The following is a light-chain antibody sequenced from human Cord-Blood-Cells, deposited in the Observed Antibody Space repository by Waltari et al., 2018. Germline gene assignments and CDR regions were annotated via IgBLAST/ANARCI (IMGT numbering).Light chain of an antibody. V-gene: IGLV2-14*03. CDR3: SSYTSSSTWV. CDR1: SSDVGGYNH. Sequence: QSALTQPASVSGSPGQPITISCTGTSSDVGGYNHVSWYQQHPGKAPKLMIYDVSNRPSGVSNRFSGSKSGNTASLTISGLQAEDEADYYCSSYTSSSTWVFGGGTKLTVL. J-gene: IGLJ3*02. CDR2: DVS.